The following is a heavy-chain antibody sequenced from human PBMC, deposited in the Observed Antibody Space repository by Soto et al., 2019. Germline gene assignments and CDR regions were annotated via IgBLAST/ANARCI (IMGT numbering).Heavy chain of an antibody. J-gene: IGHJ4*02. D-gene: IGHD6-6*01. Sequence: GVSLRLSCAASGFTFSSYAMSWVRQAPGKGLEWVSAISGSGGSTYYADSVKGRFTISRDNSKNTLYLQMNSLRAEDTAVYYCAIPSPPRDSSSSRPVANGWGQGTLVTVSS. CDR2: ISGSGGST. CDR3: AIPSPPRDSSSSRPVANG. V-gene: IGHV3-23*01. CDR1: GFTFSSYA.